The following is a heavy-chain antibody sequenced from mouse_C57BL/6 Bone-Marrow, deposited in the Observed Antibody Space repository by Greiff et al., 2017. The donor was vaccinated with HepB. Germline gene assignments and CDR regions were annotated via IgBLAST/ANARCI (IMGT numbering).Heavy chain of an antibody. CDR1: GFNIKDYY. CDR3: TSDGYYPAWFGY. D-gene: IGHD2-3*01. Sequence: VQLQQSGAELVRPGASVKLSCTASGFNIKDYYMHWVKQRPEQGLEWIGWIDPENGDTEYASKFQGKATITADTSSNTAYLQLSSLTSEDTAVYYCTSDGYYPAWFGYWGQGTLVTVSA. CDR2: IDPENGDT. J-gene: IGHJ3*01. V-gene: IGHV14-4*01.